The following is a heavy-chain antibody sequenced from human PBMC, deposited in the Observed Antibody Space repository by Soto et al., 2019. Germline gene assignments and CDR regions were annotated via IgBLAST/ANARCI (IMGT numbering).Heavy chain of an antibody. Sequence: SETLSLTCTVSGGSISSYYWSWIRQPPGKGLKWIGYIYYSGSTNYNPSLKSRVTISVDTSKNQFSLKLSSVTAADTAVYYCARVRVRWQIDYWGQGTLVTVSS. CDR1: GGSISSYY. V-gene: IGHV4-59*01. J-gene: IGHJ4*02. CDR2: IYYSGST. CDR3: ARVRVRWQIDY. D-gene: IGHD4-17*01.